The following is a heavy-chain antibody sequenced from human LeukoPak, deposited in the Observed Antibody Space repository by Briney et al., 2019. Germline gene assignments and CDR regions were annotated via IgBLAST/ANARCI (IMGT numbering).Heavy chain of an antibody. CDR1: GFTFSTYR. CDR2: ISSSSSTI. D-gene: IGHD3-22*01. CDR3: ARVHTSSYAADL. V-gene: IGHV3-48*04. J-gene: IGHJ5*02. Sequence: GGSLRLSCAASGFTFSTYRIDWVRQAPGKGLEWISYISSSSSTIDFADSVKGRFTISRDNARNSVYLQMNSLRAEDTAVYYCARVHTSSYAADLWGQGTLVTVSS.